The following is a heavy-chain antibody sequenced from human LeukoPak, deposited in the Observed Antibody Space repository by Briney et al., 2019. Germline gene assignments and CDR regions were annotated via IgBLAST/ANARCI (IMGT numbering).Heavy chain of an antibody. J-gene: IGHJ6*02. CDR3: ARDRLPYCSSGCTMVNYYGVDV. CDR2: INSDSSYI. Sequence: GGSLRLSCAASGFTFSIYSMNWVRQAPGKGLEWVSSINSDSSYISYADSVKGRFTISRDNAKNSLFLQMNSLRAEDTAVYYCARDRLPYCSSGCTMVNYYGVDVWGQGTTVTVSS. V-gene: IGHV3-21*01. CDR1: GFTFSIYS. D-gene: IGHD2-15*01.